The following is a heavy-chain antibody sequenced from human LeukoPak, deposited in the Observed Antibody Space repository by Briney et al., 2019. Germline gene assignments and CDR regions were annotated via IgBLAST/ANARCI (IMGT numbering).Heavy chain of an antibody. V-gene: IGHV4-39*01. Sequence: SETLSLTCTVSGGSISSSTYYWGWIRQPPGKGLEWIGSIYYRGSTYYNPSPKSRVTISVDTSKNQFSLKLSSVIAADTAVYYCARSGPRRAFDIWGQGTMVTVSS. CDR2: IYYRGST. CDR1: GGSISSSTYY. CDR3: ARSGPRRAFDI. J-gene: IGHJ3*02.